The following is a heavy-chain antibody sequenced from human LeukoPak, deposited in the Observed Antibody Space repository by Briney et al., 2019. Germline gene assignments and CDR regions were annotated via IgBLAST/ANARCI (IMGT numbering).Heavy chain of an antibody. D-gene: IGHD3-9*01. CDR3: ARVLRYFDWSTGYDAFDI. Sequence: GASVTVSCKASGYTFTIYYMHWVRQAPGQGLEWMGIINPSGGSTSYAQKFQGRVTMTRDMSTSTVYMELSSLRSEDTAVYYCARVLRYFDWSTGYDAFDIWGQGTMVTVSS. CDR1: GYTFTIYY. CDR2: INPSGGST. J-gene: IGHJ3*02. V-gene: IGHV1-46*01.